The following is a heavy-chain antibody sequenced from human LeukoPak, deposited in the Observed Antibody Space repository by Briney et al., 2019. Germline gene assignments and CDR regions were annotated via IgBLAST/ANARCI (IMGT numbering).Heavy chain of an antibody. D-gene: IGHD3-10*02. V-gene: IGHV3-11*04. CDR3: AELGITMIGGV. J-gene: IGHJ6*04. Sequence: GGSLRLSCAASGFTFSAYYMSSVRQAPGEGLGWVSYISISGSTIYYADSVKGRFTISRDNAKNSLYLQMNSLRAEDTAVYYCAELGITMIGGVWGKGTTVTISS. CDR2: ISISGSTI. CDR1: GFTFSAYY.